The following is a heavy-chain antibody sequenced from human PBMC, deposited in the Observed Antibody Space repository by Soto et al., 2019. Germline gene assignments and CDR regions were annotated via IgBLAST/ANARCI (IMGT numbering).Heavy chain of an antibody. Sequence: EVQLVESGGGLVQPGESLTLSCAASGFTFSSYWMHWVRQAPGKGLVWVSRIKSDGSGTYYADSVKGRLTISRDNAKNTLYLQMNSMRVDDTAVYFCARGDGDRHDGNGYLGRHWGQGPVVTVSS. CDR1: GFTFSSYW. J-gene: IGHJ4*02. V-gene: IGHV3-74*01. CDR2: IKSDGSGT. D-gene: IGHD5-18*01. CDR3: ARGDGDRHDGNGYLGRH.